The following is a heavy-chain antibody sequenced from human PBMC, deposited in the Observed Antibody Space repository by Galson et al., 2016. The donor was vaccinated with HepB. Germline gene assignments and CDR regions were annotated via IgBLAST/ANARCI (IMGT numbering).Heavy chain of an antibody. CDR2: IYYGGST. V-gene: IGHV4-31*03. Sequence: TLSLTCSVSDASFSSGGYYWNWIRQLPGKGLEWIGHIYYGGSTHYSPSLSSRVTISIDTSDSQFSLRLSSVTAADTAVYYCARMARYYDNSPPLWGQGTLATVSS. D-gene: IGHD3-22*01. CDR1: DASFSSGGYY. CDR3: ARMARYYDNSPPL. J-gene: IGHJ4*02.